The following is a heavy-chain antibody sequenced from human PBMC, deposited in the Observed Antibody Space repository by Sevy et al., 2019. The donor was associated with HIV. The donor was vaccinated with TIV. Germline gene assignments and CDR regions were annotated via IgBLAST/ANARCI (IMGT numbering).Heavy chain of an antibody. Sequence: SETLSLICSVSGGSISGHHWSWIRRPPGKGLQWVGCVFSSGNTKYNPSLKSRVTISPDTSNSQFSLKLTSATTADTAVYYCASSGALGFFDLGFDSWGQGTLVTVSS. CDR2: VFSSGNT. J-gene: IGHJ4*02. D-gene: IGHD3-9*01. CDR3: ASSGALGFFDLGFDS. CDR1: GGSISGHH. V-gene: IGHV4-59*11.